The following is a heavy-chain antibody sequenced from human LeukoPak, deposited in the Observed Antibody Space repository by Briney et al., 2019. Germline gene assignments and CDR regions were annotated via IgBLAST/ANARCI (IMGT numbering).Heavy chain of an antibody. CDR3: ARGPPNEQKTAGHYFDY. V-gene: IGHV4-34*01. CDR2: INHSGST. D-gene: IGHD2-21*02. Sequence: SETLSLTCAVYGGSFSGYYWSWIRQPPGKGLEWIGEINHSGSTNYNPSLKSRVTISVDTSKNQFSLKLSSVTAADTAVYYCARGPPNEQKTAGHYFDYWGQGTLVTVSS. CDR1: GGSFSGYY. J-gene: IGHJ4*02.